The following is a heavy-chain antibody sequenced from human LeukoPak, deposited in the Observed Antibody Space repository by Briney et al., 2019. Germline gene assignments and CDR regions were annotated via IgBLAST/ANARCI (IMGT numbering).Heavy chain of an antibody. CDR3: AKDPMVRGLTYDY. Sequence: GGSLRLSCAATGLTVSSNYMSWVRQAPGKGLEWVSVFYNGINTYYADSVKGRFTTSRDNSKNTPYLQMNSLRAEDTAVYYCAKDPMVRGLTYDYWGQGTLVTVSS. D-gene: IGHD3-10*01. CDR1: GLTVSSNY. V-gene: IGHV3-66*01. J-gene: IGHJ4*02. CDR2: FYNGINT.